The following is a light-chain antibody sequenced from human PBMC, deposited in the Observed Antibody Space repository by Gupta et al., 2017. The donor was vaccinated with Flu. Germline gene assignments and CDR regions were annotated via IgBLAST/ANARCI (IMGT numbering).Light chain of an antibody. CDR2: DDS. CDR1: NMESES. J-gene: IGLJ2*01. CDR3: QVWDISSDLVV. V-gene: IGLV3-21*02. Sequence: SYVLTQPPSVSVAPGQTATITCGGDNMESESVHWYQQRPGQAPVSVVFDDSDRPSGIPDRFSGSNSGDTATLSISRVEAGDEADYYCQVWDISSDLVVFGGGTELTVL.